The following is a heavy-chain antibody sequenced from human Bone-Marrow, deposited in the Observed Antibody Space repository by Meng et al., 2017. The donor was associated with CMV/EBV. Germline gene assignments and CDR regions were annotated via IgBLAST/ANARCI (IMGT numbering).Heavy chain of an antibody. CDR3: ASRPTTGTRSAYFYHGNDV. V-gene: IGHV1-69*05. J-gene: IGHJ6*02. CDR1: GDTFSAYS. CDR2: VIPIFGTT. D-gene: IGHD1-1*01. Sequence: SVKVSCKTSGDTFSAYSIRWVRQAPGQGLEWMGGVIPIFGTTNYAQRFQGRVSITRDASTTTVYMELSSLTSEDTAVYYCASRPTTGTRSAYFYHGNDVWGQGTAVTVSS.